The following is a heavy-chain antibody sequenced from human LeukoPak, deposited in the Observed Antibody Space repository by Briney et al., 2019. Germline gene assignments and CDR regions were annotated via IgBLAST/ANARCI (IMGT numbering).Heavy chain of an antibody. CDR1: GCTFTSYY. D-gene: IGHD6-13*01. V-gene: IGHV1-46*01. CDR3: ARDRLAASWYAFDY. Sequence: GASVKVSCKASGCTFTSYYMHRVRQAPGQGLEWMGIINPGGGGTSYAQKFQGRVTMTRDTSTSTLYMELSSLTSEDTAVYYCARDRLAASWYAFDYWGQGTLVTVSS. J-gene: IGHJ4*02. CDR2: INPGGGGT.